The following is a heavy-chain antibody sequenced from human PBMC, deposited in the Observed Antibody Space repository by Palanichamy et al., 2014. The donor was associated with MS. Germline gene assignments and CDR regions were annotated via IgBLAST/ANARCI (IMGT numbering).Heavy chain of an antibody. CDR2: IYWDDDK. CDR3: ARDSGWYSNPTWFGP. V-gene: IGHV2-5*02. Sequence: QITLKESGPTLVKPTQTLTVTCTFSGFSLNTSGVGVGWIRQPPGKALEWLAVIYWDDDKRYTPSLKNRLTITKGTSKNQVVLTMTNVDPVDTATYYCARDSGWYSNPTWFGPWGQGVLVTVSS. J-gene: IGHJ5*02. CDR1: GFSLNTSGVG. D-gene: IGHD6-19*01.